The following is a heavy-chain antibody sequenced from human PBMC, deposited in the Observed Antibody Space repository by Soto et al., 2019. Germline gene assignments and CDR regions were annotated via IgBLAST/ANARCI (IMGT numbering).Heavy chain of an antibody. D-gene: IGHD6-13*01. J-gene: IGHJ5*02. CDR3: TREASRDSSARGRFDP. V-gene: IGHV3-21*01. CDR2: ISSNNAYI. Sequence: WGSLRVSCAASGFTFRSYTMNWVRQAPGKGLEGVSTISSNNAYIYGTGALRGRLTISRHNAKNSLHIQMNSLSAVHPAVYYCTREASRDSSARGRFDPWGPGPPVTV. CDR1: GFTFRSYT.